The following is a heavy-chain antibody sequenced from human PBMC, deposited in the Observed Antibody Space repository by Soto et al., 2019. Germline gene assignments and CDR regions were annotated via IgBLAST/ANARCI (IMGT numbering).Heavy chain of an antibody. V-gene: IGHV3-66*01. CDR2: ICGGST. CDR3: ARDVGV. J-gene: IGHJ6*04. CDR1: GFTVSNNY. Sequence: EVQLVESGGGLVQPGGSLRLSCAASGFTVSNNYMSWVRQAPGKGLEWVSVICGGSTYYADSVKGRFTISRDNSKNTPYLQLNSMRAEDTAVYYCARDVGVWGRGTTVTVSS.